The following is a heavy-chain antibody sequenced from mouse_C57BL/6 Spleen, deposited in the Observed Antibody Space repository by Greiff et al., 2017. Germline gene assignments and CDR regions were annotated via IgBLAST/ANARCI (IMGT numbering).Heavy chain of an antibody. CDR3: AGGVLGFAY. Sequence: QVQLKESGAELARPGASVKLSCKASGYTFTSYGISWVKQRTGQGLEWIGEIYPRSGNTYYNEKFKGKATLTADKSSSTAYMELRSLTSEDSAVYFCAGGVLGFAYWGQGTLVTVSA. CDR2: IYPRSGNT. V-gene: IGHV1-81*01. CDR1: GYTFTSYG. D-gene: IGHD2-14*01. J-gene: IGHJ3*01.